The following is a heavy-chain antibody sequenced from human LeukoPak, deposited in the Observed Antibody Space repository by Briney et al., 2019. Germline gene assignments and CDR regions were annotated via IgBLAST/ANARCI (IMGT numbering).Heavy chain of an antibody. CDR3: ASIHLP. J-gene: IGHJ5*02. Sequence: GASLRLSCAASGFTFRSIGMHWVRQAPGTGLVWVSSINSDGSNTRNAHSVKGRFTISRDNAKNALYLQMNSLRAEDTAVYYCASIHLPWGQGTLVTVSS. CDR1: GFTFRSIG. V-gene: IGHV3-74*01. CDR2: INSDGSNT. D-gene: IGHD3-3*02.